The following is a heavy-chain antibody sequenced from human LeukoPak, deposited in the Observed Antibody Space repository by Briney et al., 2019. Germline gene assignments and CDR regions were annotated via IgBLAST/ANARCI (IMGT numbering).Heavy chain of an antibody. V-gene: IGHV3-30*18. CDR2: ISYDGSNK. J-gene: IGHJ4*02. CDR1: GFTFSSYG. D-gene: IGHD6-19*01. Sequence: GGSLRLSCAASGFTFSSYGMHWVRQAPGKGLEWVAVISYDGSNKYYADSVKGRFTISRDNSKNTLYLQMNSLRAEDTAVYYCAKDSGYSSGWQADYWGQGTLVTVPS. CDR3: AKDSGYSSGWQADY.